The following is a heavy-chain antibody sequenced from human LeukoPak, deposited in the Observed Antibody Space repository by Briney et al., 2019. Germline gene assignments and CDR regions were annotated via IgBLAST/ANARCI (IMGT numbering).Heavy chain of an antibody. CDR2: IYYSGST. D-gene: IGHD3-22*01. Sequence: SETLSLTCTVSGGSISRSSYYWGWIRQPPGKGLEWIGSIYYSGSTYYNPSLKIRVTISVDTSQNQFSLKLSSVTAADTAVYYRASDMGYYDSSGYYSLLDYWGQGTLVTVSS. J-gene: IGHJ4*02. V-gene: IGHV4-39*07. CDR1: GGSISRSSYY. CDR3: ASDMGYYDSSGYYSLLDY.